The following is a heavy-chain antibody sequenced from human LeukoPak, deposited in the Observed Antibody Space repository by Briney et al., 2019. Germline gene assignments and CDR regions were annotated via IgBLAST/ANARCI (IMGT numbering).Heavy chain of an antibody. D-gene: IGHD3-9*01. CDR1: GGSFSGYY. Sequence: SETLSLTCAVYGGSFSGYYWSWIRQPPGKGLEWIGEINHSGSTNYNPSLKSRVTISVDTSKNQFSLKLSSVTAADTAVYYCARDDYDILTGYFQSQNWFDPWGQGTLVTVSS. CDR2: INHSGST. V-gene: IGHV4-34*01. J-gene: IGHJ5*02. CDR3: ARDDYDILTGYFQSQNWFDP.